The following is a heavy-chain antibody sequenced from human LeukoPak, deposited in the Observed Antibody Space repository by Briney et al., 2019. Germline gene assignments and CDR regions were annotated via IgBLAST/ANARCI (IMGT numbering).Heavy chain of an antibody. V-gene: IGHV3-48*03. CDR2: ISSSGSTI. Sequence: PGGSLRLSCAASGFTFSSYEMNWVRQAPGKGLGWVSYISSSGSTIYYADSVKGRFTISRDNSKNTLYLQMNSLRVEDTAVYYCAKDRGDYFDYWGQGTLVTVSS. J-gene: IGHJ4*02. D-gene: IGHD5-24*01. CDR3: AKDRGDYFDY. CDR1: GFTFSSYE.